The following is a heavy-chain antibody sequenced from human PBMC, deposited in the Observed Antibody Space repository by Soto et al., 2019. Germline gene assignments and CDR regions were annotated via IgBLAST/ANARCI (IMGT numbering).Heavy chain of an antibody. CDR3: ARSFWSGYYGGFAY. V-gene: IGHV1-69*02. CDR1: RGTFSSYT. D-gene: IGHD3-3*01. CDR2: IIPILGIA. J-gene: IGHJ4*02. Sequence: ASVKVSCKASRGTFSSYTISWVRQAPGQGLEWMGRIIPILGIANYAQKFQGRVTITADKSTSTAYMELSSLRSEDTAVYYCARSFWSGYYGGFAYWGQGTLVTVSS.